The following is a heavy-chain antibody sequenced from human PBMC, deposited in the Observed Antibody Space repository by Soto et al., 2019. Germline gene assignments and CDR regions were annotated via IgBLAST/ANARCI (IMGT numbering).Heavy chain of an antibody. J-gene: IGHJ4*02. V-gene: IGHV1-2*02. CDR2: INPNSGGT. Sequence: ASVKVSCKASGYTFSGFYMHWVRQAPGQGLEWMGWINPNSGGTKSAEKFQGRVTMTRDTSISMAYMELSRLTSDDTAVYYCASAAVTGTAGLDFWGQGTQVTVSS. D-gene: IGHD6-19*01. CDR1: GYTFSGFY. CDR3: ASAAVTGTAGLDF.